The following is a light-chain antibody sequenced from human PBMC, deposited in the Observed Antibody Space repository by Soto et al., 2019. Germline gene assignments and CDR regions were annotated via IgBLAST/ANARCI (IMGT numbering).Light chain of an antibody. Sequence: DIQMTQSPASLAASLGDRVTISCRASQTISIYLNWYHQKPGKAPKLLIYASSTLQSGVPSTYSGSGSGTEFTLTISSLQPEDFGTYYCQQSYNTPFTFGPGTKVDIK. CDR2: ASS. CDR3: QQSYNTPFT. V-gene: IGKV1-39*01. J-gene: IGKJ3*01. CDR1: QTISIY.